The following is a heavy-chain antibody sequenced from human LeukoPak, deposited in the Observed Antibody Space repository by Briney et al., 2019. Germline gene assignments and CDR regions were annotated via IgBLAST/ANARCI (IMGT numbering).Heavy chain of an antibody. Sequence: SETLSLTCTVSGGSISSGSYYWGWIRQPPGKGLEWIGSIYYSGSTYYNPSLKSRVTISVDTSKNQFSLKLSSVTAADTAVYYCARPEGTRTVTNFQYWGQGTLVTVSS. CDR2: IYYSGST. D-gene: IGHD4-17*01. CDR1: GGSISSGSYY. V-gene: IGHV4-39*01. J-gene: IGHJ4*02. CDR3: ARPEGTRTVTNFQY.